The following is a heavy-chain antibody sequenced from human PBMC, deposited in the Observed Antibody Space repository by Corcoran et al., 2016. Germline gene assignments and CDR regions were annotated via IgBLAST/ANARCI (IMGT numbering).Heavy chain of an antibody. CDR2: LSWNSGSI. J-gene: IGHJ6*02. V-gene: IGHV3-9*01. CDR1: GFTFDDYA. CDR3: AKQLAYGDYGGGGYYYGMDV. D-gene: IGHD4-17*01. Sequence: EVQLVESGGGLVQPGRSLRLSCAASGFTFDDYAMHWVRQAPGKGLEWVSGLSWNSGSISYADSVKGRFTISRDNAKNALYLQMNSLRAEDTALYYCAKQLAYGDYGGGGYYYGMDVWGQGTTVTVSS.